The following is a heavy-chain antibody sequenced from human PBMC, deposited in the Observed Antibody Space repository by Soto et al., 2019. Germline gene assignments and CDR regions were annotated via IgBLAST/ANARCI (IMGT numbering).Heavy chain of an antibody. D-gene: IGHD1-1*01. CDR2: INHSGTT. Sequence: SETLSLTCGVYGGSFSGYQWNWIRQSPGQGLEWIGEINHSGTTKYNPSLEGRINLSVDTSKKQFSLKMFSVTAADTAIYYCARGWRFDPWGQGTQVTVSS. V-gene: IGHV4-34*01. CDR3: ARGWRFDP. J-gene: IGHJ5*02. CDR1: GGSFSGYQ.